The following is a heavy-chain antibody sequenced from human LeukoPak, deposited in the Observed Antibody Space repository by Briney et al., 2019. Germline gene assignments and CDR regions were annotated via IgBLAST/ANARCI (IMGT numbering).Heavy chain of an antibody. CDR3: ARGYSPTIRTTGNDY. Sequence: ASVKVSCKASGYTFTGYYMHWVRQAPGQGLEWMGWINPNSGGTNYAQKFQGRVTMTRDTSTSTVYMELSSLRSEDTAVYYCARGYSPTIRTTGNDYWGQGTLVTVSS. D-gene: IGHD1-1*01. CDR1: GYTFTGYY. V-gene: IGHV1-2*02. J-gene: IGHJ4*02. CDR2: INPNSGGT.